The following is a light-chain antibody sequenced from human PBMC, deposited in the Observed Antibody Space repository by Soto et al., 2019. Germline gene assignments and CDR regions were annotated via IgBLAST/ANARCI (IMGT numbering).Light chain of an antibody. CDR1: QRIGTK. CDR2: AAS. CDR3: QQSSSTLYT. Sequence: DIQMTKSPSSLSASVGERVPITCRASQRIGTKLSGYQQKPGKAPKLLIHAASSLQSGVPSRFSGSGSGTDFTLTISSLQPEDFAVYYCQQSSSTLYTFGQGTNLEIK. V-gene: IGKV1-39*01. J-gene: IGKJ2*01.